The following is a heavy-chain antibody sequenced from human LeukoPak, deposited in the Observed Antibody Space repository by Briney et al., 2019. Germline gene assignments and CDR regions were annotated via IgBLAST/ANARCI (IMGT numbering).Heavy chain of an antibody. J-gene: IGHJ4*02. CDR1: GDSISGYY. CDR3: ARSYSGIPYYFDY. CDR2: IYHSGST. Sequence: SETLSLTCTVSGDSISGYYWSWIRQPPGKGLEWIGNIYHSGSTNYSPSLKSRVTISVDTSKNQFSLKLSSVTAADTAVYYCARSYSGIPYYFDYWGQGTLVTVSS. V-gene: IGHV4-59*01. D-gene: IGHD1-26*01.